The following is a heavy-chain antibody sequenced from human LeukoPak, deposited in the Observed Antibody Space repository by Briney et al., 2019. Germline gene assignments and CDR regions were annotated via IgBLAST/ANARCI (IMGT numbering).Heavy chain of an antibody. CDR3: ARKYPDHWFDP. V-gene: IGHV4-30-4*01. Sequence: SETLSLTCTVSGGSITSGNYYWSWIRQPPGKGLEWIEYIFYTGSTNYSPSLKSRVSISVDTFKNQFSLKLSSVTAADTAVYYCARKYPDHWFDPWGQGTLVTVSS. CDR1: GGSITSGNYY. D-gene: IGHD6-6*01. J-gene: IGHJ5*02. CDR2: IFYTGST.